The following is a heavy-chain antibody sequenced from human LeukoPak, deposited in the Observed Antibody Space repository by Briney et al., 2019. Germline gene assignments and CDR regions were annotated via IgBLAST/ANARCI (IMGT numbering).Heavy chain of an antibody. V-gene: IGHV3-48*02. Sequence: GGSLRLSCAASGFTFGSYSMNWVRQAPGKGLEWVSYISSRSSTTYYADSVKGRFTISRDNAKNSLYLQMNSLRDEDTAVYYCARGVGYYDSSGYYYFDYWGQGTLVTVSS. CDR3: ARGVGYYDSSGYYYFDY. D-gene: IGHD3-22*01. CDR1: GFTFGSYS. CDR2: ISSRSSTT. J-gene: IGHJ4*02.